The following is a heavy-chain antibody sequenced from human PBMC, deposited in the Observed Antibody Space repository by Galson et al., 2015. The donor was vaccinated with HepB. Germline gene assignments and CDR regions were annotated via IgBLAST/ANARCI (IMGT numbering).Heavy chain of an antibody. Sequence: TLSLTCAVSGGSISSGGYSWSWIRQPPGKGLEWIGYIYYSGSTYYNPSLKSRVTISVDRSKNQFSLKLSSVTAADTAVYYCASGHPGYSGAVYYFDYWGQGTLVTVSS. V-gene: IGHV4-30-4*07. CDR2: IYYSGST. D-gene: IGHD5-12*01. CDR3: ASGHPGYSGAVYYFDY. J-gene: IGHJ4*02. CDR1: GGSISSGGYS.